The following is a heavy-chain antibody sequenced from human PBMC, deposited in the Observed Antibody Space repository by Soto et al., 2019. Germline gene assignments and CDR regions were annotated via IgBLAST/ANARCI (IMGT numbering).Heavy chain of an antibody. CDR3: AKGDCSGGNCYLDY. V-gene: IGHV3-23*01. D-gene: IGHD2-15*01. J-gene: IGHJ4*02. CDR2: ISGSGGGT. CDR1: GFTFSSYA. Sequence: PGGSLRLSCAASGFTFSSYAMNWVRQAPGKGLEWVSGISGSGGGTHYADSVKGRFTISRDNSKNTVDLQMNSLRAEDTAVYYCAKGDCSGGNCYLDYWGQGIMVTVSS.